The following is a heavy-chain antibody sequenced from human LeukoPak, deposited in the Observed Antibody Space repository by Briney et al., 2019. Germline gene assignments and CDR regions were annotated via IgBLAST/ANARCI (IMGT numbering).Heavy chain of an antibody. V-gene: IGHV3-21*04. CDR1: GFTFSSYS. CDR3: ARGTGYLDEYFDY. CDR2: ISSSSSYI. D-gene: IGHD3/OR15-3a*01. J-gene: IGHJ4*02. Sequence: GGSLRLSCAASGFTFSSYSMNWVRQAPGKGLEWVSSISSSSSYIYYADSVKGRFTISRDNAKNSLYLQMNSLRAEDTAVCYCARGTGYLDEYFDYWGQGTLVTVSS.